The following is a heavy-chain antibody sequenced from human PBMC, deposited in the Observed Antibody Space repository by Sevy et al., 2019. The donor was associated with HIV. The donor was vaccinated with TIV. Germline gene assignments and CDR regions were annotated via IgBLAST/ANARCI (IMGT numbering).Heavy chain of an antibody. Sequence: VGSLRLSCAASGFTFSNAWMSWVPQAPGKGLEWVGRIKSKTDGGTTDYAAPVKGRFTISRDDSKNTLYLQMNSLKTADTAIYYCTTDSINRGLSALLDYWGQGTLVTVSS. D-gene: IGHD3-10*01. V-gene: IGHV3-15*01. J-gene: IGHJ4*02. CDR1: GFTFSNAW. CDR2: IKSKTDGGTT. CDR3: TTDSINRGLSALLDY.